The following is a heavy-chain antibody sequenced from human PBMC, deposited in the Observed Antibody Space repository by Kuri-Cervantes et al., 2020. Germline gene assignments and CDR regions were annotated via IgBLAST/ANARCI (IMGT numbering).Heavy chain of an antibody. Sequence: KVSCKGSGYSFTNYWIGWVRQMPGKGLEWMGIIYPGDSDTRYSPSFQGQVTISADKSSSTAYLQWRSLKASDTAMYYCARRNTVVRGVITYMDVWGKGTTVTVSS. D-gene: IGHD3-10*01. CDR2: IYPGDSDT. CDR1: GYSFTNYW. V-gene: IGHV5-51*01. J-gene: IGHJ6*03. CDR3: ARRNTVVRGVITYMDV.